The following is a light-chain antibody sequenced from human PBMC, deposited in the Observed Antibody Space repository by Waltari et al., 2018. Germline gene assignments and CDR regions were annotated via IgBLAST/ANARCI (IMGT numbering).Light chain of an antibody. J-gene: IGKJ1*01. V-gene: IGKV1-39*01. CDR1: QNIDTY. Sequence: DIQMTQSPSSLSASVGDRVTITCRASQNIDTYLNWYQQKPGEAPKLLISAASTLQSGVPARFSGFRSGTDFSLTINSLQFEDCATYYCHQSFTTRPTFGQGTKVEIK. CDR2: AAS. CDR3: HQSFTTRPT.